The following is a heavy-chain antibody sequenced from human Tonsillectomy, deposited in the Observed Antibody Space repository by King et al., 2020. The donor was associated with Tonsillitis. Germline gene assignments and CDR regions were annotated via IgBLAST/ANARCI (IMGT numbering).Heavy chain of an antibody. CDR3: ATTSGPGGTFDF. J-gene: IGHJ3*01. CDR1: GFTFSSYW. CDR2: IKQDGSEK. V-gene: IGHV3-7*03. D-gene: IGHD3-16*01. Sequence: VQLVESGGGLVQPGGSLRLSCAASGFTFSSYWMSWVRQTPGKGLEWVANIKQDGSEKYYVDSVKGRFTISRDNAKNSLYLHMNSLRAEDMAVYYCATTSGPGGTFDFWGQGTMVTVSS.